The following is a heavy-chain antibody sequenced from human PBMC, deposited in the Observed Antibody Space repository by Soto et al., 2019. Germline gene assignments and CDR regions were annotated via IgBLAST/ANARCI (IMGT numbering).Heavy chain of an antibody. CDR3: AREDHRPELRLLEWHNYDYNGMDV. CDR2: FSGYKGKT. CDR1: GYTFPAYG. J-gene: IGHJ6*02. D-gene: IGHD3-3*01. V-gene: IGHV1-18*01. Sequence: QDQVVQSGDEVKETGASVRVSCKTSGYTFPAYGLRWVRQSPGQEMARKGWFSGYKGKTQYTQKAHGRVTMTTATSMSTAYMEGRRLRSDDTAIYYCAREDHRPELRLLEWHNYDYNGMDVWGQGTTVTVSS.